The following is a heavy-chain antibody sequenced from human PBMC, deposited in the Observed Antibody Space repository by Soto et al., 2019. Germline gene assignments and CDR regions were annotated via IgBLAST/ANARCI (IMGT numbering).Heavy chain of an antibody. V-gene: IGHV3-66*01. CDR3: ARDNTAYYDMDV. CDR1: GFTVSSNY. Sequence: EVQLVESGGGLVQPGGSLRLSCAASGFTVSSNYMSWVRQAPGKGLEWVSVIYSGGSTYYADFVKGRFTISRDDSKKTLYLQMNNLRAEDTALYYCARDNTAYYDMDVWGKGTTVTVSS. CDR2: IYSGGST. J-gene: IGHJ6*03. D-gene: IGHD4-17*01.